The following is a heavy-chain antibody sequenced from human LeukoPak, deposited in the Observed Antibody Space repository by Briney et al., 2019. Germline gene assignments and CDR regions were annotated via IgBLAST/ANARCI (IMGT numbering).Heavy chain of an antibody. D-gene: IGHD2-21*02. Sequence: GGSLRLSCAASGFTFSSYAMSWVRQAPGKGLEWVSAISGSGGSTYYADSVKGRFTISRDNSKNTLYLQMNSLRAEDTAVYYCAKDSSPGTPGQPLLFGLFGYDYWGQGTLVTVSS. CDR2: ISGSGGST. CDR1: GFTFSSYA. J-gene: IGHJ4*02. V-gene: IGHV3-23*01. CDR3: AKDSSPGTPGQPLLFGLFGYDY.